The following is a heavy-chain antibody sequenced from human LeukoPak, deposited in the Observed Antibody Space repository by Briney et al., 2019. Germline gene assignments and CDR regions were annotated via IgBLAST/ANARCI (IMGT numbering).Heavy chain of an antibody. J-gene: IGHJ5*02. CDR3: AREQGAITMNWFDP. D-gene: IGHD3-10*01. V-gene: IGHV4-39*07. CDR2: IYYTGNT. Sequence: PSETLSLTCSVSGGSISSSTYYWGWIRQPPGKGLEWIGSIYYTGNTYYNPSLKSRVTVSVDTSKNQFSLKLSSVTAADTAVYYCAREQGAITMNWFDPWGQGTLVTVSS. CDR1: GGSISSSTYY.